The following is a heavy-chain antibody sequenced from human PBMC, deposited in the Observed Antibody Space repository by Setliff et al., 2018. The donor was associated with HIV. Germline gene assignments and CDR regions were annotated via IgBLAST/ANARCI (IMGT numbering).Heavy chain of an antibody. J-gene: IGHJ5*02. CDR3: ARVRYCSGGSCYGGEYWFDP. V-gene: IGHV1-46*01. CDR1: GYTFTSYY. CDR2: IHPSGGST. D-gene: IGHD2-15*01. Sequence: GASVKASCKASGYTFTSYYIHWVRQAPGQGLEWMGVIHPSGGSTSYAQSFQDRVTMTRDTSTSTVYMELSSLRSEDTAVYYCARVRYCSGGSCYGGEYWFDPWGQGTLVTVSS.